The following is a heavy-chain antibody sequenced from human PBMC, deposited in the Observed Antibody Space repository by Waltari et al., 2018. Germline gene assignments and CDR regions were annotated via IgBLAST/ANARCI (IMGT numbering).Heavy chain of an antibody. CDR3: ARDQCSGGSCYRTNYYYGMDV. CDR1: GGTFSSHA. J-gene: IGHJ6*02. Sequence: QVQLVQSGAEVKKPGSSVKVSCKASGGTFSSHALSWLPQAPGQGLEWMGRIIPILGIANYAQKFQGRVTITADKSTSTAYMELSSLRSEDTAVYYCARDQCSGGSCYRTNYYYGMDVWGQGTTVTVSS. CDR2: IIPILGIA. D-gene: IGHD2-15*01. V-gene: IGHV1-69*04.